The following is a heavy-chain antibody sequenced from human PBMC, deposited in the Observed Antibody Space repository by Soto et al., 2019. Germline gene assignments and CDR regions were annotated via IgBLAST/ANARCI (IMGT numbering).Heavy chain of an antibody. CDR1: GYTFTSYY. CDR3: ARDQFPWFGELTYYYYGMDV. J-gene: IGHJ6*02. Sequence: ASVKVSCKASGYTFTSYYINWVRQATGQGLEWMGWMNPNSGNTGYAQKFQGRVTMTRNTSISTAYMELSSLRSEDTAVYYCARDQFPWFGELTYYYYGMDVWGQGTTVTVSS. D-gene: IGHD3-10*01. V-gene: IGHV1-8*01. CDR2: MNPNSGNT.